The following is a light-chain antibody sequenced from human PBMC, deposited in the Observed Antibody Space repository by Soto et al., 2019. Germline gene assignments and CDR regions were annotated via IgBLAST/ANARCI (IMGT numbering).Light chain of an antibody. CDR3: SSYTSSSTGV. Sequence: QAVVTQPASVSGSPGQSITISCTGTSSDVGGYNYVSWYQQHPDKAPKLIIFDVSDRPSGVSNRFSGSKSGNTASLTIFGLQAEDEADYYCSSYTSSSTGVFGTGTKLTVL. CDR1: SSDVGGYNY. CDR2: DVS. J-gene: IGLJ1*01. V-gene: IGLV2-14*01.